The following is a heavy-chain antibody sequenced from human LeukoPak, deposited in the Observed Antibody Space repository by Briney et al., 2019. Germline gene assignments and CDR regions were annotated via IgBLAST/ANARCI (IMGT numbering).Heavy chain of an antibody. V-gene: IGHV1-2*02. CDR3: ARDHGQWVVRISLDY. CDR1: GYTFTGYY. Sequence: GASVKVSCKASGYTFTGYYMHWVRQAPGQGLEWMGWINPNSGGTNYAQKVQGRVTMTRDTSISTAYMELSRLRSDDTAVYYCARDHGQWVVRISLDYWGQGTLVTVSS. D-gene: IGHD6-19*01. CDR2: INPNSGGT. J-gene: IGHJ4*02.